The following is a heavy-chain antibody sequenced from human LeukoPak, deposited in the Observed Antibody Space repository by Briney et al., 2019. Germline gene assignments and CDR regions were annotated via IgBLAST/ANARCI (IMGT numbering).Heavy chain of an antibody. CDR2: MNPDSGNT. V-gene: IGHV1-8*01. CDR1: GYTFTSYD. D-gene: IGHD1-26*01. J-gene: IGHJ4*02. CDR3: ARGGRGGGSYGY. Sequence: ASVKVSCKASGYTFTSYDINWVRQAPGQGLEWMGWMNPDSGNTDYAQKFQGRVTMTRNTSISTAYMELTSLRSEDTAVYYCARGGRGGGSYGYWGQGTLVTVSS.